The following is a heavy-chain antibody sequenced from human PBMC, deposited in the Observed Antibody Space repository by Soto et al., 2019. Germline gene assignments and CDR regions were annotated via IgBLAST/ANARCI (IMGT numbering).Heavy chain of an antibody. D-gene: IGHD2-21*01. J-gene: IGHJ3*02. CDR3: AREFGGDHDAFDI. V-gene: IGHV3-21*01. CDR1: GFTFSSYS. Sequence: GGSLRLSCAASGFTFSSYSMNWVRQAPGKGLEWVSSISSSSYIYYADSVKGRFTISRDNAKNSLYLQMNSLRAEDTAVYYCAREFGGDHDAFDILGQGTMVTVSS. CDR2: ISSSSYI.